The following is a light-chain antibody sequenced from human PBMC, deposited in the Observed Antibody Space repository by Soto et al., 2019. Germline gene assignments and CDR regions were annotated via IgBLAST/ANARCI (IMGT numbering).Light chain of an antibody. Sequence: VLTLNPLSLSITPGEPAYISRKSSQSVMQSDGKTSLYWYLQKPGQPPQLLIYELSNRFSGVPDRFSGSGSGTDFTLKISGVEAEDVGVYYCMQTIQLPLTFGGGAKVDIK. J-gene: IGKJ4*01. CDR3: MQTIQLPLT. CDR2: ELS. CDR1: QSVMQSDGKTS. V-gene: IGKV2D-29*01.